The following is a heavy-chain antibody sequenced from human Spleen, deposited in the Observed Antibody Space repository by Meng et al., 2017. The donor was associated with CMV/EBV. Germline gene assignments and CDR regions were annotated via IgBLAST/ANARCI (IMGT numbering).Heavy chain of an antibody. Sequence: ASVKVSCKASGYTFTDYYMHWVRQAPGQGLEWMGWSNPYSGGTHYTQKFQGRVTMTRDTSISTAYMEVTRLRSDDTAVYYCARVVLAYCGGDCSWDYWGQGTLVTVSS. CDR1: GYTFTDYY. CDR3: ARVVLAYCGGDCSWDY. D-gene: IGHD2-21*01. CDR2: SNPYSGGT. J-gene: IGHJ4*02. V-gene: IGHV1-2*02.